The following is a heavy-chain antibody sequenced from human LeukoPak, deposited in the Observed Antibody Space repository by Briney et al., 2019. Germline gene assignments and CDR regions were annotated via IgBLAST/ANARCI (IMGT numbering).Heavy chain of an antibody. V-gene: IGHV4-39*07. CDR1: GGSISSSSYY. Sequence: SETLSLTCTVSGGSISSSSYYWGWIRQPPGKGLEWIGSINYSGSTYYNPSLKSRITISVYTSKNQFSLKLSSVTAADTAVYYCARIVSEWLSRAYYYYYYMDVWGKGTTVTVSS. J-gene: IGHJ6*03. D-gene: IGHD3-3*01. CDR2: INYSGST. CDR3: ARIVSEWLSRAYYYYYYMDV.